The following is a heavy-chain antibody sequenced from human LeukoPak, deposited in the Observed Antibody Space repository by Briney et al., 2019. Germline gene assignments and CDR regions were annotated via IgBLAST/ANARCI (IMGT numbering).Heavy chain of an antibody. CDR1: GFSFSSYT. V-gene: IGHV3-48*04. CDR2: IGSSSSSI. Sequence: GGSLRLSCATSGFSFSSYTMNWVRQAPGKGLEWVSNIGSSSSSIYYADSVKGRFTISRDNAKNSLYLQMNSLRAEDTAVYYCGVVVWGKGTTVTVST. CDR3: GVVV. J-gene: IGHJ6*04.